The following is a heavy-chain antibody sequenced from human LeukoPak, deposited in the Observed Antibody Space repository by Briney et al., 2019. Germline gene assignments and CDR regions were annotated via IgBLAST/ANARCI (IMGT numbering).Heavy chain of an antibody. CDR3: ARDNIHYYDSSGYGYYYYYMDV. D-gene: IGHD3-22*01. J-gene: IGHJ6*03. CDR1: GFTFSSYA. V-gene: IGHV3-30*04. Sequence: GGSLRLSCAASGFTFSSYAMHWVRQAPGKGLEWVAVISYDGSNKYYADSVKGRFTISRDNSKNTLYLQMNSLRAEDTAVYYCARDNIHYYDSSGYGYYYYYMDVWGKGTTVTVSS. CDR2: ISYDGSNK.